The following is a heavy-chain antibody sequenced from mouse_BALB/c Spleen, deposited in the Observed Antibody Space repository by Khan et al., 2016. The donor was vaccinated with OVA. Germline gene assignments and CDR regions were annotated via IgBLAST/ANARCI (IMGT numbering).Heavy chain of an antibody. CDR1: GYTFSSYW. J-gene: IGHJ2*01. V-gene: IGHV1-7*01. CDR2: INPTSGYT. Sequence: QVQLQQSGAEQAKPGASVKMSCKTSGYTFSSYWMHWVKQRPGQGLEWIGYINPTSGYTEYNEKFKDKATLSADKSSSTAYMQLTSLTSEDSVVYYCARDRIDYWGQGTTLTVSS. CDR3: ARDRIDY.